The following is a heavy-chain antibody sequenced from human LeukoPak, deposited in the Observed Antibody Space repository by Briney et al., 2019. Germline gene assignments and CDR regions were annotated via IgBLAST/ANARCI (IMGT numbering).Heavy chain of an antibody. J-gene: IGHJ4*02. CDR2: IYTSGSD. Sequence: SETLSLTCTVSGAPVGTGGYYWNWIRQSAGKGLEWIGRIYTSGSDRYNPSLKSRVTISVDTSKNHFSLKLSSVTAADTAVYYCARGQWLPVFDFWGQGTLVTVSS. V-gene: IGHV4-61*10. CDR3: ARGQWLPVFDF. CDR1: GAPVGTGGYY. D-gene: IGHD3-22*01.